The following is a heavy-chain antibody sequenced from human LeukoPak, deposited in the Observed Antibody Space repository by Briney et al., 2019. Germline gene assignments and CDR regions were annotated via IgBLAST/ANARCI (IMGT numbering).Heavy chain of an antibody. CDR3: AGGWELHTSFDY. CDR2: MNPNSGNT. D-gene: IGHD1-26*01. CDR1: GYTFTSYD. J-gene: IGHJ4*02. Sequence: EASVKVSCKASGYTFTSYDINWVRQATGQGLEWMGWMNPNSGNTGYAQKFQGRVTMTRNTSISTAYMELSSLRSEDTAVYYCAGGWELHTSFDYWGQGTLVTVSS. V-gene: IGHV1-8*01.